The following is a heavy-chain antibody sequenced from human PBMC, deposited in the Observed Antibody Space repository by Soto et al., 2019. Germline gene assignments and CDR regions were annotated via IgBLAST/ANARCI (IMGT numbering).Heavy chain of an antibody. CDR1: GGSFSGYY. J-gene: IGHJ4*02. D-gene: IGHD5-18*01. CDR3: ARALGYTYGHLPIDY. Sequence: QVQLQQWGAGLLKPSETLSLTCAVYGGSFSGYYWSWIRQPPGKGLEWIGEINHSGSTNYNPSLKSRVTISVDRSKNQFSLNLSSVTAADTALYYCARALGYTYGHLPIDYWGQGTLFTVSS. V-gene: IGHV4-34*01. CDR2: INHSGST.